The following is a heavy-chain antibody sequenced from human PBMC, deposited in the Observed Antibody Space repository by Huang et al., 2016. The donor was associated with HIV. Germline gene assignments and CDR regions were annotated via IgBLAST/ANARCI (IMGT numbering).Heavy chain of an antibody. V-gene: IGHV3-53*02. D-gene: IGHD3-10*01. J-gene: IGHJ5*02. CDR2: IYSGGST. Sequence: EVQLVETGGGLIQPGGSLRLSCAASGFTVSSNYMSWVRQAPGKVLEWVSGIYSGGSTYYADSVKGRFTISRDNSKNTLYLQMNSLRAEDTAVYYCARGMVRGVTLNWFDPWGQGTLVTVSS. CDR3: ARGMVRGVTLNWFDP. CDR1: GFTVSSNY.